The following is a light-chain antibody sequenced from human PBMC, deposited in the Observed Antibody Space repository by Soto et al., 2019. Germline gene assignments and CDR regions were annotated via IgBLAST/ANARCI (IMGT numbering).Light chain of an antibody. J-gene: IGKJ1*01. V-gene: IGKV3-20*01. CDR3: HQFGYSPRT. CDR2: DTS. CDR1: QSVSSNY. Sequence: EIVLTQSPGTLSLSPGERATLSCRASQSVSSNYLAWYQQKPGQAPRLLIYDTSRRATDIPDRFSGSGSGTDFTLAIRRLEPEDFAVYYCHQFGYSPRTFGQGTKVDIK.